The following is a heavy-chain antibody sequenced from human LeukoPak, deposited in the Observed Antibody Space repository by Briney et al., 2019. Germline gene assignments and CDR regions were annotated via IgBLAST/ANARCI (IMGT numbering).Heavy chain of an antibody. CDR3: ARRLGQQLRNYYYYYYMDV. CDR1: GYTFTSYG. CDR2: ISAYNGNT. J-gene: IGHJ6*03. D-gene: IGHD6-13*01. Sequence: ASVKVSCKASGYTFTSYGISWVRQAPGQGLEWMGWISAYNGNTNYAQKLQGRVTMTTDTSTSTAYMELSSLRSEDTAVYYCARRLGQQLRNYYYYYYMDVWGKGTTVTVSS. V-gene: IGHV1-18*01.